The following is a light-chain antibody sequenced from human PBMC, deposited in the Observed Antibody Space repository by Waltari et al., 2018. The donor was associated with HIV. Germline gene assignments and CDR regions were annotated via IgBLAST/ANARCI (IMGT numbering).Light chain of an antibody. Sequence: QSVLTQPPSASGTPGQTVIISCSGSSSNIGSNSVNWYQHLPGTAPKLLIYSNNQMPSGVPGRFSGSKSGTSASLAISGLQSEDEADYYCAAWDDSLNGPGYVFGAGTRVTVL. CDR3: AAWDDSLNGPGYV. J-gene: IGLJ1*01. CDR1: SSNIGSNS. CDR2: SNN. V-gene: IGLV1-44*01.